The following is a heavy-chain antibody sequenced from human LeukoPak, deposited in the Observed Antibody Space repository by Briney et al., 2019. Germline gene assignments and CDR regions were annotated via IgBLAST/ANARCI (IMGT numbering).Heavy chain of an antibody. J-gene: IGHJ4*02. Sequence: GGSLRLSCAASGFTFSSYGMHWVRQAPGKGLVWVAVIWYDGSNKYYADSVKGRFTISRDNSKNTLYLQMNSLRAEDTAVYYCASTGIAVAGTSDYFDYWGQGTLVTVSS. CDR1: GFTFSSYG. CDR2: IWYDGSNK. D-gene: IGHD6-19*01. CDR3: ASTGIAVAGTSDYFDY. V-gene: IGHV3-33*01.